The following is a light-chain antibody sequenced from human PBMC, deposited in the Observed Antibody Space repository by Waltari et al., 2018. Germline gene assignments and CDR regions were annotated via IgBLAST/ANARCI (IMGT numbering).Light chain of an antibody. Sequence: EIVLTQSPGTLSLSPGERATLSCRASQSVGRSLAWYQQKPGQAPRLLIYDASSRAAGIPDRFSGSGSGTDFSLAINRLEPEDFAVYYCQKYVSLPATFGQGTKVEIK. CDR1: QSVGRS. CDR3: QKYVSLPAT. V-gene: IGKV3-20*01. CDR2: DAS. J-gene: IGKJ1*01.